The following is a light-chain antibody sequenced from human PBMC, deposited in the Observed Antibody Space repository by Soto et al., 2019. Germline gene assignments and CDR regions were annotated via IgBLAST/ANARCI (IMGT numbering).Light chain of an antibody. V-gene: IGKV3-20*01. CDR2: GAS. J-gene: IGKJ1*01. CDR1: QSVSNNY. Sequence: EIVLTRSPATLSLSPGERATLSCRASQSVSNNYLAWYQQKPGQAPRLLIYGASNRATGIPDRFSGCGSGTDFTLTISRLEPEDFAVYYCQQYGSSGTFGQGTKVDIK. CDR3: QQYGSSGT.